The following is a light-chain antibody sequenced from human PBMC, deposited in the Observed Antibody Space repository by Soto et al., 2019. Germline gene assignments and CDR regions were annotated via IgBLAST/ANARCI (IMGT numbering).Light chain of an antibody. CDR2: KAS. V-gene: IGKV1-5*03. J-gene: IGKJ5*01. Sequence: DIQMTQSPSTLSASVGDRVTITCRASQSISSWLVWYQQKPGKAPNLLIYKASSLESGVPSRFSGSGSGTEFTLTISSLQPDDFATYYCQQYNSYPTFGQGTRLEIK. CDR1: QSISSW. CDR3: QQYNSYPT.